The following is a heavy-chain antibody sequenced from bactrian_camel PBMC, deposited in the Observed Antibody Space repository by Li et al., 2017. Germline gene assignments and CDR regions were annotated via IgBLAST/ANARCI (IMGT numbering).Heavy chain of an antibody. CDR1: GHTYSSYC. CDR3: AARSSTANCWNDVGDPSKFNY. V-gene: IGHV3S25*01. D-gene: IGHD1*01. J-gene: IGHJ4*01. Sequence: QVQLVESGGGSVQAGGSLKLSCIVSGHTYSSYCMAWFRQAPGKEREGVASAYIGGNRIFYGDSVKGRFAISRDRAKNTVYLQTNSLEPEDTAMYYCAARSSTANCWNDVGDPSKFNYWGQGTQVTVS. CDR2: AYIGGNRI.